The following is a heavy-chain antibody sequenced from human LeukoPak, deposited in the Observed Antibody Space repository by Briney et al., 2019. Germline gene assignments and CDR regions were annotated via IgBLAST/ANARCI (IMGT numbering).Heavy chain of an antibody. V-gene: IGHV3-7*01. CDR2: IKHDGSEK. CDR1: GFTFSNYW. Sequence: PGGSLRLSCAASGFTFSNYWMSWVRQAPGKGLEWVANIKHDGSEKYHVDSVKGRFTISRDNARNSLYLQMNSLRAEDTAVYYCARDDSTGYQYFVYWGQGTLVTVSS. CDR3: ARDDSTGYQYFVY. J-gene: IGHJ4*02. D-gene: IGHD3-22*01.